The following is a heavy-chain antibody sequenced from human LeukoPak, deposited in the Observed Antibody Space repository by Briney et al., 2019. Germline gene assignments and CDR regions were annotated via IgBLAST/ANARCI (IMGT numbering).Heavy chain of an antibody. CDR3: ARDLRAGLLPLEDY. Sequence: SGGSLRLSCAASGFAFSSYGMHWVRQAPGKGLEWVAFIRYDGSNKYYADSVKGRFTISRDNSKNTLYLQMNSLRAEDTAVYYCARDLRAGLLPLEDYWGQGTLVTVSS. J-gene: IGHJ4*02. V-gene: IGHV3-30*02. CDR2: IRYDGSNK. CDR1: GFAFSSYG. D-gene: IGHD4-17*01.